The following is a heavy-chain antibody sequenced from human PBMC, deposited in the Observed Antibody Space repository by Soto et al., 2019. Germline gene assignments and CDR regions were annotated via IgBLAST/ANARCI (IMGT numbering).Heavy chain of an antibody. CDR2: IYYSGST. V-gene: IGHV4-30-4*01. CDR3: ARDRDNVPDY. J-gene: IGHJ4*02. CDR1: GGSISSGDYY. D-gene: IGHD2-15*01. Sequence: SETLSLTCTVSGGSISSGDYYWSWIRQPPGKGLGWIGYIYYSGSTYYNPSLKSRVTISVDTPKNQFSLKLNSVTAADTAVYYCARDRDNVPDYWGQGTLVTVSS.